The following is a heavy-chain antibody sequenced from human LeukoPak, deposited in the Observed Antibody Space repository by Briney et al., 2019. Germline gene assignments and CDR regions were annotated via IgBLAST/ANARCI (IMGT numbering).Heavy chain of an antibody. D-gene: IGHD6-25*01. J-gene: IGHJ4*02. Sequence: PSETLSLTCGVSGGSVSSTNWWTWIRQPPGKGMEWIGEVHLDGRTNFNPSLKSRLTMSVDLSENHVSLKLTSVTAADTAVYYCAREGGFYRPLDYSGQGTLVTVSS. CDR1: GGSVSSTNW. CDR3: AREGGFYRPLDY. V-gene: IGHV4-4*02. CDR2: VHLDGRT.